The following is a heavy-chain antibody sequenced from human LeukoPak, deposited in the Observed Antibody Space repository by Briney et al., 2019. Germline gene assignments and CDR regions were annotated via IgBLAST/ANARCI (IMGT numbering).Heavy chain of an antibody. CDR1: GYSISSGYY. CDR3: ARNSSGIHFDY. CDR2: IYHSGST. V-gene: IGHV4-38-2*01. Sequence: PSETLSLTCAVSGYSISSGYYRGWIRQPPGKGLEWIGSIYHSGSTSYKPSLKSRVTISVDTSKNQFSLKLSSVTAADTAVYYCARNSSGIHFDYWGQGTLVTVSS. D-gene: IGHD3-22*01. J-gene: IGHJ4*02.